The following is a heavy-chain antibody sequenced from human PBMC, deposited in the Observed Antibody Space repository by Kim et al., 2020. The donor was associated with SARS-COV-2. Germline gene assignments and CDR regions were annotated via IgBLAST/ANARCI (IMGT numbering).Heavy chain of an antibody. CDR1: GYSFTNYW. J-gene: IGHJ5*01. Sequence: GESLKISCKGSGYSFTNYWINWVRQMPGKGLEWMARIDPRDSQTSYGPFFQGHVTLSADKSISTAYLQWSSLKASDTAIYYCARRGLDSWGQGTLVTVSS. V-gene: IGHV5-10-1*01. D-gene: IGHD3-10*01. CDR2: IDPRDSQT. CDR3: ARRGLDS.